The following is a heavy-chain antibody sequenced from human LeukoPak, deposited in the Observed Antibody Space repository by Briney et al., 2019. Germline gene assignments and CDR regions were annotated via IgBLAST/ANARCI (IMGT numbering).Heavy chain of an antibody. CDR1: GGSISSYY. CDR2: IYYSGST. Sequence: ASETLSLTCTVSGGSISSYYWSWIRQPPGKGLEWIGYIYYSGSTNYNPSLKSRVTISVDTSKNQFSLKLSSVTAADTAVYYCASPNPSSRAFDYWGQGTLVTVSS. V-gene: IGHV4-59*01. J-gene: IGHJ4*02. CDR3: ASPNPSSRAFDY. D-gene: IGHD2-2*01.